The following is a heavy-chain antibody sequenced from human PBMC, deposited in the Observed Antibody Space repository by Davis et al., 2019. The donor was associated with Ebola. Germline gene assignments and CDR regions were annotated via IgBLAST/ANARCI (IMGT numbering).Heavy chain of an antibody. J-gene: IGHJ4*02. CDR3: ARGTSLARNFDY. V-gene: IGHV5-51*01. D-gene: IGHD3-3*02. CDR1: GYSFTSYW. Sequence: GESLKISCKGSGYSFTSYWIAWVRQMPGKGPEWMGIIFPGDSDTRYSPSFQSQVTISADKSINTAYLQWSTLKASDTAMYYCARGTSLARNFDYWGQGTLVTVSS. CDR2: IFPGDSDT.